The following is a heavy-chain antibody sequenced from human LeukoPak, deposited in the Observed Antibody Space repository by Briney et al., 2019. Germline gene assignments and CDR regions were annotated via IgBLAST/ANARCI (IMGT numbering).Heavy chain of an antibody. Sequence: PGGSLRLSCAASGFTFSSYSMNWVRQAPGKGLEWLSSISSSSNYIYYADSLKGRFTISRDNAKNSLFLQMNSLRAEDTAVYYCAREYDFWPKFGRYGMDVWGQGTTVTVSS. V-gene: IGHV3-21*01. CDR2: ISSSSNYI. CDR1: GFTFSSYS. CDR3: AREYDFWPKFGRYGMDV. D-gene: IGHD3-3*01. J-gene: IGHJ6*02.